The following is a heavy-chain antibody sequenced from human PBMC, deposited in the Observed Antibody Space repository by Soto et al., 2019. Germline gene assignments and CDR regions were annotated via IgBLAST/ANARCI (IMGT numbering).Heavy chain of an antibody. Sequence: PSETLSLTCIVSGGSLSSYYWSWIRQPPGKGLEWIGHIYYSGSTNYNPSLKSRVTISQDTSKNQFSLKLSSVTTADTAVYYCARRGGGYYFDYWGQGTLVTAPQ. D-gene: IGHD2-15*01. CDR2: IYYSGST. CDR3: ARRGGGYYFDY. V-gene: IGHV4-59*01. CDR1: GGSLSSYY. J-gene: IGHJ4*02.